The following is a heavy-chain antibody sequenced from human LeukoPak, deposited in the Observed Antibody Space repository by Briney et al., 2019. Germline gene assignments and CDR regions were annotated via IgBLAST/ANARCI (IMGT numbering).Heavy chain of an antibody. J-gene: IGHJ4*02. Sequence: SVRVSCKASGGTFSSYAISWVRQAPGQGLEWMGGIIPIFGTANYAQKFQGRVTITADESTSTVYMELSSLRSEDTAVYYCARDGNYYATFDYWGQGTLVTVSS. V-gene: IGHV1-69*13. CDR2: IIPIFGTA. CDR1: GGTFSSYA. CDR3: ARDGNYYATFDY. D-gene: IGHD3-10*01.